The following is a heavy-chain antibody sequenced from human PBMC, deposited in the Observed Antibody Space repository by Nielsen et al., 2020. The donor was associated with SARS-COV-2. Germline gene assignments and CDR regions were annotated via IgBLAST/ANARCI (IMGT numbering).Heavy chain of an antibody. CDR3: AKDDVVRGDAYDI. J-gene: IGHJ3*02. CDR2: TSASGAST. CDR1: GFTFNIYA. D-gene: IGHD3-10*01. Sequence: GESLKISCAASGFTFNIYAMAWVRRAPGRGLEWVSGTSASGASTYYADSVKGRFSISRDNSRNTLYLQINSLRVEDTAIYFCAKDDVVRGDAYDIWGQGTVVAVSS. V-gene: IGHV3-23*01.